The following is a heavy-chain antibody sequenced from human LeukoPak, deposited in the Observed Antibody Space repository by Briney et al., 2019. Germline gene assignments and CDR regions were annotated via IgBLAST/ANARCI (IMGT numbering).Heavy chain of an antibody. Sequence: PGGSLRLSCAASGFTFSNYEMNWVRQAPGKGLEWVSYISSSGSTIYYGDSVKGRFTISRDNAKNSLYLQMNSLRAEDTAVYYCAKVAGSSWYFYYYYYMDVWGKGTTVTISS. CDR3: AKVAGSSWYFYYYYYMDV. V-gene: IGHV3-48*03. CDR1: GFTFSNYE. CDR2: ISSSGSTI. J-gene: IGHJ6*03. D-gene: IGHD6-13*01.